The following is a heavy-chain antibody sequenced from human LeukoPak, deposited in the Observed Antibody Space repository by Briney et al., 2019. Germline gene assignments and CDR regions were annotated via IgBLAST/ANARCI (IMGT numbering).Heavy chain of an antibody. CDR2: INHSGST. V-gene: IGHV4-34*01. D-gene: IGHD6-13*01. CDR1: GGSFSGYY. J-gene: IGHJ3*02. CDR3: ARHWRASSSWPARAFDI. Sequence: PSETLSLTCAVYGGSFSGYYWSWIRQPPGKGLEWIGEINHSGSTNYNPSLKSRVTISVDTSKIQFSLKLSSVTAADTAVYYCARHWRASSSWPARAFDIWGQGTMVTVSS.